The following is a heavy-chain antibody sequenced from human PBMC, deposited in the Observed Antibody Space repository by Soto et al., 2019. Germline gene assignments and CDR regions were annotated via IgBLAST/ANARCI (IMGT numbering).Heavy chain of an antibody. CDR1: GYTFTDYY. D-gene: IGHD2-15*01. Sequence: ASVKVSCKASGYTFTDYYIHWVRQAPGPGLDWMGIISPSGGGTSYAQKFQSRVTLTRDTSTSTVYMELSSLRSEDTALYYCARVTSRYCSGGSCYIFDYWGQGTLVTVSS. CDR2: ISPSGGGT. J-gene: IGHJ4*02. CDR3: ARVTSRYCSGGSCYIFDY. V-gene: IGHV1-46*01.